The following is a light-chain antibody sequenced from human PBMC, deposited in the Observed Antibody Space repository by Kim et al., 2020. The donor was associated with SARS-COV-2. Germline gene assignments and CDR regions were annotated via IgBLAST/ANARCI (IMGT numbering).Light chain of an antibody. CDR1: SSNIGSNY. V-gene: IGLV1-47*01. Sequence: QSVLTQPPSASGTPGQRVTISCSGSSSNIGSNYVYWYQQLPGTAPKLLIYRNNQRPSGVPDRFSGSKSGTSASLAISGLQSEDEADYYCAAWDDSLNGWVFGGGTQLTV. CDR2: RNN. CDR3: AAWDDSLNGWV. J-gene: IGLJ3*02.